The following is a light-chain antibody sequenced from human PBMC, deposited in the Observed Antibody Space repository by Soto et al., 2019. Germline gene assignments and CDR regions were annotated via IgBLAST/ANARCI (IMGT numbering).Light chain of an antibody. CDR2: GAS. J-gene: IGKJ1*01. CDR1: QSVDTTF. CDR3: QQYMSSVT. V-gene: IGKV3-20*01. Sequence: EIVLTQSPGSLSLSPGQRATLSCRASQSVDTTFFAWYQKKPGQAPRLLIYGASKRATGIPDRFSGSGSGTDFTLIISTLEPEDFAVYYCQQYMSSVTFGQGTKVAIK.